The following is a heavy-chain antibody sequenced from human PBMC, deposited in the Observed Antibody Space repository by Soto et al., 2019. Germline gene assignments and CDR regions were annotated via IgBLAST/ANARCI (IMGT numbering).Heavy chain of an antibody. CDR3: ARLPAIAAADLYFDY. J-gene: IGHJ4*02. CDR2: IYYSGST. Sequence: QLQLQESGPGLVKPSETLSLTCTVSGGSISSSSYYWGWIRQPPGKGVEWIGSIYYSGSTYYNPSLKSRVTTSADSSKNQFSLKLSSVTAADTAVYYCARLPAIAAADLYFDYWGQGTLVTVSS. CDR1: GGSISSSSYY. D-gene: IGHD6-13*01. V-gene: IGHV4-39*01.